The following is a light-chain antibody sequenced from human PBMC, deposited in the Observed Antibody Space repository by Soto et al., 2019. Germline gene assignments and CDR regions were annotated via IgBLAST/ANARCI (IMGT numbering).Light chain of an antibody. V-gene: IGKV3-11*01. J-gene: IGKJ5*01. CDR3: QQRSNWPIT. CDR1: QSVSIY. CDR2: DAS. Sequence: EFVLTQSPATLSLSPGERATLSCRASQSVSIYVAWYRQKPGQAPRLLIYDASNRATGIPARFSGSGSGTDFTLTISSLEPEDFAVYYCQQRSNWPITFGQGTRLEIK.